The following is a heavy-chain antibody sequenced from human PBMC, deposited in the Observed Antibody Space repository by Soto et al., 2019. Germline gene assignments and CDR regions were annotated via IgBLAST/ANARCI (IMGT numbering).Heavy chain of an antibody. Sequence: QITLKESGPTLVKPTQTLTLTCTFSGFSFRTSGAGVGWIRQPPGKALEWLALIYWNDDKRYTPSLKTRLTIPGDTYNNTVVLTITSMHPVDTATYYCGLGSFPNWCGPWGQGILVIVAS. CDR3: GLGSFPNWCGP. V-gene: IGHV2-5*01. CDR2: IYWNDDK. J-gene: IGHJ5*02. CDR1: GFSFRTSGAG. D-gene: IGHD3-10*01.